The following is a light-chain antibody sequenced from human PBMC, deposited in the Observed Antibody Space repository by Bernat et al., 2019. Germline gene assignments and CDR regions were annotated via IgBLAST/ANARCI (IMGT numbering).Light chain of an antibody. Sequence: DIQMTQSPSILSASVGDRVTITCRSSQSISSWLAWYQQKPGKAPNLLIYNASSLESWVPSRFSGSGFGTDFTLTISSLQPEDFATYYCQQAHSDTRTFGEGTKVEI. CDR3: QQAHSDTRT. V-gene: IGKV1-5*03. CDR2: NAS. J-gene: IGKJ1*01. CDR1: QSISSW.